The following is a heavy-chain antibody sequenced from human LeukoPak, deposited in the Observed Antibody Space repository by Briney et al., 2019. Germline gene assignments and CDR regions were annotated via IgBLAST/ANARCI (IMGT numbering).Heavy chain of an antibody. Sequence: GESLKISCKGSGYNFTNYWIAWVRQMPGKGLEWMGVIYPGDSDTRYSPSFQGQVTISVDKSISTAYLQWSSLKASDIAMYYCARSSSFGLKFYFDSWGQGTLVTVSS. CDR3: ARSSSFGLKFYFDS. J-gene: IGHJ4*02. V-gene: IGHV5-51*01. CDR2: IYPGDSDT. CDR1: GYNFTNYW. D-gene: IGHD3-3*02.